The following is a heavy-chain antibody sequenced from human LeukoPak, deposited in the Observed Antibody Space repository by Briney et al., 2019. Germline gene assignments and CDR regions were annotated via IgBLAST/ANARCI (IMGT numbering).Heavy chain of an antibody. Sequence: PPGGSLRLSCAASGFTFGSYAMSWVRQAPGKGLEWVSSLNSNGGATYYSDSVKGRFTSSRDNSKNTLYLQMHSLTAEDTAVYYCAKATYSGSFPYFDYWGQGTLVTVSS. CDR2: LNSNGGAT. D-gene: IGHD1-26*01. CDR3: AKATYSGSFPYFDY. J-gene: IGHJ4*02. CDR1: GFTFGSYA. V-gene: IGHV3-23*01.